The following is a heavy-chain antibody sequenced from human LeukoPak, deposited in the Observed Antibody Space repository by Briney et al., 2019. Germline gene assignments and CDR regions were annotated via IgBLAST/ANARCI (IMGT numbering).Heavy chain of an antibody. CDR2: IYYSGST. CDR3: ARTSYSSGFYWYYFDY. CDR1: GGSFSGYY. V-gene: IGHV4-59*01. Sequence: SETLSLTCAVYGGSFSGYYWSWIRQPPGKGLEWIGYIYYSGSTNYNPSLTSRVIISVDTSKNQFSLKLSSVTAADTAVYYCARTSYSSGFYWYYFDYWGQGTLVTVSS. D-gene: IGHD6-19*01. J-gene: IGHJ4*02.